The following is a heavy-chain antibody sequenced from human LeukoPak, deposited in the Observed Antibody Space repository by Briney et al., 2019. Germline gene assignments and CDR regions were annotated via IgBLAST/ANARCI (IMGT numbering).Heavy chain of an antibody. CDR2: IIGSGGIT. Sequence: GGSLGLSCAASGFTFSSYAMSWVRQAPGKGLEWVSAIIGSGGITYYADSVKGRFTISRDNSNNTLYLQMNSLRAEDTAVYYCAKKNASYYDSSGYGFDYWGQGTLVTVSS. CDR1: GFTFSSYA. D-gene: IGHD3-22*01. V-gene: IGHV3-23*01. J-gene: IGHJ4*01. CDR3: AKKNASYYDSSGYGFDY.